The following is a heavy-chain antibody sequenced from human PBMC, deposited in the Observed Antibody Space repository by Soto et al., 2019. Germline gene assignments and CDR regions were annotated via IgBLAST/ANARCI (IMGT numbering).Heavy chain of an antibody. CDR3: ARHGGYGSGSYTPYYHYGMDV. CDR2: IYYSGST. Sequence: SETLSLTCTVSGGSISSYYWSWIRQPPGKGLEWIGYIYYSGSTNYNPSLKSRVTISVDTSKNQFSLKLSSVTAADTAVYYCARHGGYGSGSYTPYYHYGMDVWGQGTTVTVSS. J-gene: IGHJ6*02. V-gene: IGHV4-59*08. D-gene: IGHD3-10*01. CDR1: GGSISSYY.